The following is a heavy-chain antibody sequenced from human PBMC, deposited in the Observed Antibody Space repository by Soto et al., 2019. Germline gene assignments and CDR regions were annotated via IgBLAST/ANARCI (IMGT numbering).Heavy chain of an antibody. J-gene: IGHJ4*02. CDR2: ISGSGGST. Sequence: CGFIRLPCTVSGCTCSSYAMSCVSQAPGKGLEWVSAISGSGGSTYYADSVKGRFTISRDNSKNTLYLQMNSLRAEDTAVYYCAKEILRIVATNYLDYWGQGTLVTVSS. V-gene: IGHV3-23*01. D-gene: IGHD5-12*01. CDR1: GCTCSSYA. CDR3: AKEILRIVATNYLDY.